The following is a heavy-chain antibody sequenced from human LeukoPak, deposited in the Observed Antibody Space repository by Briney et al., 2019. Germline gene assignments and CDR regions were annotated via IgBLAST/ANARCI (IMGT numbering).Heavy chain of an antibody. D-gene: IGHD3-3*01. V-gene: IGHV4-59*11. Sequence: SETLSLTCTVSGGSISSHYWSWIRQPPGKGLEWIGYIYYSGSTNYNPSLKSRVTISVDASKNQFSLKLSSVTAADTAVYYCASGLYDFWSGYRMGHYSDYWGQGTLVTVSS. CDR2: IYYSGST. CDR3: ASGLYDFWSGYRMGHYSDY. CDR1: GGSISSHY. J-gene: IGHJ4*02.